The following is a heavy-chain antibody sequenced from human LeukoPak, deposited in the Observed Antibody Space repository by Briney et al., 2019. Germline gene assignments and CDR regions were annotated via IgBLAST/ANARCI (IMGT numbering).Heavy chain of an antibody. V-gene: IGHV4-30-4*01. CDR2: IYYSGST. CDR1: GGSISSGDYY. D-gene: IGHD3-3*01. CDR3: ARDSYYDFWSGPLGMDV. J-gene: IGHJ6*02. Sequence: SETLSLTCTVSGGSISSGDYYWSWIRQPPAKGLEWIGYIYYSGSTYYNPSLKSRVTISVDTSKNQFSLKLSSVTAADTAVYYCARDSYYDFWSGPLGMDVWGQGTTVTVSS.